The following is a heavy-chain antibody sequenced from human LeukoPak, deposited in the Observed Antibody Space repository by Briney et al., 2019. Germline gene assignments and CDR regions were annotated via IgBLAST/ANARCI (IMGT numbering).Heavy chain of an antibody. J-gene: IGHJ6*03. D-gene: IGHD6-25*01. CDR3: ARGGYDYYYYYYMDV. CDR2: ISAYNGNT. Sequence: ASVKVSCEASGYTFTSYGISWVRQAPGQGLEWMGWISAYNGNTNYAQKLQGRVTMTTDTSTSTAYMELRSLRSDDTAVYYCARGGYDYYYYYYMDVWGKGTTVTVSS. V-gene: IGHV1-18*01. CDR1: GYTFTSYG.